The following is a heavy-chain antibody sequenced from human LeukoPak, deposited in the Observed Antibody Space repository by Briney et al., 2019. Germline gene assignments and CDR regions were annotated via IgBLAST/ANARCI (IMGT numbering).Heavy chain of an antibody. J-gene: IGHJ3*02. CDR2: INHSGST. CDR3: ARDPSHLTGAAFDI. CDR1: GGSFSGYY. Sequence: SETLSLTCAVYGGSFSGYYWSWIRQPPGKGLEWIGEINHSGSTNYNPSLKSRVTISVDTSKNQFSLKLSSVTAADTAVYYCARDPSHLTGAAFDIWGQGTMVTVSS. D-gene: IGHD7-27*01. V-gene: IGHV4-34*01.